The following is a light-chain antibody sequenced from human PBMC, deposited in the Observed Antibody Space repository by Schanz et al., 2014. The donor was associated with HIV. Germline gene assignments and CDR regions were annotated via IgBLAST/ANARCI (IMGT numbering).Light chain of an antibody. Sequence: QSVLTQPPSASGSPGQSVTISCTGTTSDIGNHDFVSWYQQHPGKAPKLMIYDVSNRPSGVSSRFSGSKSGNTASLTVSGLQAEDEADYYCCSYAGGGTYVFGTGTKLTVL. CDR1: TSDIGNHDF. CDR2: DVS. V-gene: IGLV2-8*01. J-gene: IGLJ1*01. CDR3: CSYAGGGTYV.